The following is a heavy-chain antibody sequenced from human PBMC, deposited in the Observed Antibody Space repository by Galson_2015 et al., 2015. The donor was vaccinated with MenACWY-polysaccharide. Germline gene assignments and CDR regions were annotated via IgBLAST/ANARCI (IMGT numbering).Heavy chain of an antibody. V-gene: IGHV3-7*01. Sequence: SLRLSCAVSGFTFKNYWMSWVRQAPGKGLEWVANIKKDGSEKYCVDSVKSRFTISRDNGRSSLYLQMNGLRAEDTAVYYCARGHYGMDVWGQGTTVTVS. CDR1: GFTFKNYW. CDR2: IKKDGSEK. CDR3: ARGHYGMDV. J-gene: IGHJ6*02.